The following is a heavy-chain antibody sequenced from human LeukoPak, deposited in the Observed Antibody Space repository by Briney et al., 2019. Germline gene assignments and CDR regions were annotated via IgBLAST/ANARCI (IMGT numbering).Heavy chain of an antibody. CDR2: IYVTGT. CDR1: GGSIGTYY. V-gene: IGHV4-59*08. CDR3: ARHIGGGIEDMDV. J-gene: IGHJ6*03. Sequence: SEPLSLTCTVSGGSIGTYYWSWIRQSPGKGLEWIGYIYVTGTRYNPYLQSRVTISVDRSRNQFFLKMSSVTAADTAVYYCARHIGGGIEDMDVWGKGTKVILSS. D-gene: IGHD3-16*02.